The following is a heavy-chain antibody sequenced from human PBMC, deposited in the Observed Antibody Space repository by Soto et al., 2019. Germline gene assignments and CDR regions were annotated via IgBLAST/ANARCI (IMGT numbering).Heavy chain of an antibody. CDR1: GYMFTGYY. Sequence: GASVKVSCNASGYMFTGYYIHWVRQAPGQGLEWMGWINPKSGGTKYAEKFQGMVSMTGDTSITTAYLELSSLTSDDTAVYYCATDRVAFDMWGQGTKVTVSS. CDR2: INPKSGGT. J-gene: IGHJ3*02. V-gene: IGHV1-2*02. CDR3: ATDRVAFDM. D-gene: IGHD3-22*01.